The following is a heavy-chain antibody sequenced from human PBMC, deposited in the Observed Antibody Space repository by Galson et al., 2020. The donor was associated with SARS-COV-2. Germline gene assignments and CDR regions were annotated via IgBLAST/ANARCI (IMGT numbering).Heavy chain of an antibody. CDR1: GGTFSSYA. D-gene: IGHD3-22*01. Sequence: SVKVSCKASGGTFSSYAISWVRQAPGQGLEWMGGIIPIFGTANYAQKFQGRVTITADESTSTAYMELSSLRSEDTAVDYRARRGPYDSSCYYDDVWGQGTLVTVSS. J-gene: IGHJ4*02. CDR3: ARRGPYDSSCYYDDV. CDR2: IIPIFGTA. V-gene: IGHV1-69*13.